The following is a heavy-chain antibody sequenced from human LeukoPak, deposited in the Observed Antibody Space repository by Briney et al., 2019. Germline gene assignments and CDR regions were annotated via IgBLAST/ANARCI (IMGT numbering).Heavy chain of an antibody. CDR1: GYTFTGYY. CDR2: INPNSGGT. V-gene: IGHV1-2*02. Sequence: ASVKVSCKASGYTFTGYYMHWVRQAPGQGLEWMGWINPNSGGTNYAQKFQGRVTMTRDTSISTAYMELSRLRSDDTAVYYCASASPWELLPYYFDYWGQGTLVTVSS. D-gene: IGHD1-26*01. CDR3: ASASPWELLPYYFDY. J-gene: IGHJ4*02.